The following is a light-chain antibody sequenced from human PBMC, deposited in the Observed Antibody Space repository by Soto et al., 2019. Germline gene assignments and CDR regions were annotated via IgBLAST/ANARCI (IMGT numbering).Light chain of an antibody. CDR1: QTVGRDY. CDR2: GAS. CDR3: QQRASWPWT. Sequence: EMVMTQSPGTLSVSPGERATLSCRASQTVGRDYLAWYQHKPGQAPRLLIYGASRRATGIPDRFSGSASGTDFTLTISSLEPEDFAIYYCQQRASWPWTFGQGTKVDIK. V-gene: IGKV3-20*01. J-gene: IGKJ1*01.